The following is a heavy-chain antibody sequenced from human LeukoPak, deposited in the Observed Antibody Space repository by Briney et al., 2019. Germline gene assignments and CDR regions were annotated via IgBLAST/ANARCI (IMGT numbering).Heavy chain of an antibody. CDR2: ISWNSGSI. CDR1: GFTLDDYA. Sequence: GRSLRLSCAASGFTLDDYAMHWVRQAPGKGLEWVSGISWNSGSIGYADSVKGRFTISRDNAKNSLYLQMNSLRAEDTALYYCAKDLTGYYDSSGYSYFQHWGQGTLVTVSS. D-gene: IGHD3-22*01. V-gene: IGHV3-9*01. J-gene: IGHJ1*01. CDR3: AKDLTGYYDSSGYSYFQH.